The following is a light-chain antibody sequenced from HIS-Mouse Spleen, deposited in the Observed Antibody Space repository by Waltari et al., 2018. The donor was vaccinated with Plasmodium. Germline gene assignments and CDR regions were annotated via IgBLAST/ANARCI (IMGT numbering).Light chain of an antibody. CDR1: QRVSSN. CDR2: GAS. V-gene: IGKV3-15*01. CDR3: QQYNNWSFT. J-gene: IGKJ3*01. Sequence: EIVMTQSPATLSVSPGERAHLSCRASQRVSSNLAWYQQKPGQAPRLLIYGASTRATGIPARFSGSGSGTEFTLTISSLQSEDFAVYYCQQYNNWSFTFGPGTKVDIK.